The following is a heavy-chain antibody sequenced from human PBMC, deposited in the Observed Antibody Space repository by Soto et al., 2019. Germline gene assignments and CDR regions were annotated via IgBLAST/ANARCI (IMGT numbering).Heavy chain of an antibody. V-gene: IGHV3-13*01. CDR3: ARGRKGWFDP. CDR1: GFTFSSYD. Sequence: EVQLVESGGGLVQPGGSLRLSCAASGFTFSSYDMHWVRQATGKGLEWVSAIGTAGDTYYPGSVKGRFTISRENAKNSMYLHMNSLRAGDTAVYYCARGRKGWFDPWGQGTLVTVSS. CDR2: IGTAGDT. J-gene: IGHJ5*01.